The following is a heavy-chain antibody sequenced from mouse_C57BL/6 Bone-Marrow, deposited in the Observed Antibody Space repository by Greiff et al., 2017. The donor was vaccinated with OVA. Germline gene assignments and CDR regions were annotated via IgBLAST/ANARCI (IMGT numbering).Heavy chain of an antibody. Sequence: VQLQQSGAELAKPGASVKLSCKASGYTFTSYWMHWVKQRPGQGLEWIGYINPSSGYTKYNQKFKDKATLTADKSSSTTYMQLSSLTYENSAVDYCARSYYDYDPYYFDYWGQGTTLTVSS. CDR1: GYTFTSYW. V-gene: IGHV1-7*01. CDR3: ARSYYDYDPYYFDY. CDR2: INPSSGYT. D-gene: IGHD2-4*01. J-gene: IGHJ2*01.